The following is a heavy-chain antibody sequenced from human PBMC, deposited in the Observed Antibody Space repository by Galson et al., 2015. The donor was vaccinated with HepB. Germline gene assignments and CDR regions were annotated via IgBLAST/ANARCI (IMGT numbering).Heavy chain of an antibody. CDR2: FYYTGNT. V-gene: IGHV4-39*01. D-gene: IGHD2-2*01. J-gene: IGHJ4*02. CDR3: AGQESESKTYAADN. CDR1: GGSISSSSYY. Sequence: SETLSLTCTVSGGSISSSSYYWGWLRQPPGKGLEWIGSFYYTGNTHYNPSLKSRVTISGDTSKNQFSLKLNSVTAADTAVYYCAGQESESKTYAADNWGQGTLVTVSS.